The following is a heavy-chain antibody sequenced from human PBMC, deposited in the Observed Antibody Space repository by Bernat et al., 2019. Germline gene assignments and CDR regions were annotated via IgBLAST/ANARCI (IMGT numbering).Heavy chain of an antibody. D-gene: IGHD6-13*01. V-gene: IGHV3-33*06. Sequence: QVQLVESGGGVVQPGRSLRLSCAASGFTFSSYGMHWVRQAPGKGLEWVAVIWYDGSNKYYADSVKGRFTISRDNSKNTVYLQMDSLRAEDTAVYYCAKRGIGSSWPNFNFDYWGQGILVTVSS. CDR1: GFTFSSYG. CDR2: IWYDGSNK. CDR3: AKRGIGSSWPNFNFDY. J-gene: IGHJ4*02.